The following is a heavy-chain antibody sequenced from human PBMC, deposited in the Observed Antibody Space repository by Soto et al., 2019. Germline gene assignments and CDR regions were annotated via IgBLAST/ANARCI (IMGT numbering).Heavy chain of an antibody. CDR2: IYYSGST. D-gene: IGHD2-15*01. J-gene: IGHJ3*02. CDR1: GGSVSSGSYY. V-gene: IGHV4-61*01. CDR3: ARGWFYAFDI. Sequence: QVQLQESGPGLVKPSETLSLTCTVSGGSVSSGSYYWSWIRQPPGKGLEWIGYIYYSGSTTYHPSLKSRVTISVDTSKNQFSLKLSSVTAADTAVYYCARGWFYAFDIWGQGTMVTVSS.